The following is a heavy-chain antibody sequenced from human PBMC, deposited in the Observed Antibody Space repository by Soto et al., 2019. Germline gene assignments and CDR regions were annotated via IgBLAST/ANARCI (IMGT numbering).Heavy chain of an antibody. J-gene: IGHJ2*01. Sequence: APGKGLEWVSGVRASGLNTDYADPVKGRFYISRDNSKNTVSLHMNSLRAEDTALYYCAKDCLFFQAEDGIRDL. V-gene: IGHV3-23*01. CDR2: VRASGLNT. CDR3: AKDCLFFQAEDGIRDL. D-gene: IGHD2-21*01.